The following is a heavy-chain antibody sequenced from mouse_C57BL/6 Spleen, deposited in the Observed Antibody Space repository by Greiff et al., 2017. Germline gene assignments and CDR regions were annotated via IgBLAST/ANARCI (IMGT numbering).Heavy chain of an antibody. J-gene: IGHJ3*01. CDR1: GFTFSDYG. CDR2: ISRGSSTI. V-gene: IGHV5-17*01. CDR3: ARAGVGYSKGGFAY. D-gene: IGHD2-5*01. Sequence: EVMLVESGGGLVKPGGSLKLSCAASGFTFSDYGMHWVRQAPEKGLEWVAYISRGSSTIYYADTVKGRFTITRDNATNTLFLQMTSLRSEDTAMYYCARAGVGYSKGGFAYWGQGTLVTVSA.